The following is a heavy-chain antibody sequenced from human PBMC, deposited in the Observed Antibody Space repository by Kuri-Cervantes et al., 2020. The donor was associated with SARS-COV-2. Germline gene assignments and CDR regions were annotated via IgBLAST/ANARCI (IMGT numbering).Heavy chain of an antibody. D-gene: IGHD4-11*01. CDR2: IKQDGSEK. CDR1: GFTFSSYW. V-gene: IGHV3-7*05. Sequence: GGSLRLSCAASGFTFSSYWMSWVRHAPGKGLEWVSNIKQDGSEKYYVDSVKGRFTISRDNAKNSLYLQMNSLRAEDTAVYYCARVQDYYSNSQFDYWGQGTLVTVSS. CDR3: ARVQDYYSNSQFDY. J-gene: IGHJ4*02.